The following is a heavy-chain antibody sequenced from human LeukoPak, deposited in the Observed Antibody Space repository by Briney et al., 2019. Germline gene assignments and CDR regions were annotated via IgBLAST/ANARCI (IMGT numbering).Heavy chain of an antibody. D-gene: IGHD3-10*01. V-gene: IGHV3-30*01. J-gene: IGHJ6*02. CDR3: VRVVAGSVYKYGMDV. CDR2: ILYDGSNK. CDR1: GFTFSTYV. Sequence: GRSLRLSCAASGFTFSTYVMHWVRQAPGKGLQWVAVILYDGSNKYYADSVRGRFIISRDNSKNTLYLQMNSLTAEDTAVYYCVRVVAGSVYKYGMDVWGQGTTVTVSS.